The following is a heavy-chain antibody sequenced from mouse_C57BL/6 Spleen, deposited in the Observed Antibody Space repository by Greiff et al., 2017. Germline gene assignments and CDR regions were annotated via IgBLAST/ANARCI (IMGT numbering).Heavy chain of an antibody. Sequence: EVQRVESGGDLVKPGGSLKLSCAASGFTFSSYGMSWVRQTPDKRLEWVATISSGGSYTYYPDSVKGRFTISRDNAKNTLYLQMSSLKSEDTAMYYCASFYDYSWFAYWGQGTLVTVSA. CDR3: ASFYDYSWFAY. CDR1: GFTFSSYG. V-gene: IGHV5-6*01. CDR2: ISSGGSYT. D-gene: IGHD2-4*01. J-gene: IGHJ3*01.